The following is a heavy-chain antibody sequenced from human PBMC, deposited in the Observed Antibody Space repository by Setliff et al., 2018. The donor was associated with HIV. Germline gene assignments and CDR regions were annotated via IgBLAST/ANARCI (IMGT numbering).Heavy chain of an antibody. CDR3: AREGQWLDMGDAFDI. J-gene: IGHJ3*02. Sequence: GASVKVSCKASGYTFSNYAIHWLRQAPGQRLEWMGWINAGNGNTKNSQKFQGRVTITRDTSASTAYMDLSSLRSEDTAVYYCAREGQWLDMGDAFDIWGQGTMVTVSS. D-gene: IGHD6-19*01. CDR2: INAGNGNT. V-gene: IGHV1-3*01. CDR1: GYTFSNYA.